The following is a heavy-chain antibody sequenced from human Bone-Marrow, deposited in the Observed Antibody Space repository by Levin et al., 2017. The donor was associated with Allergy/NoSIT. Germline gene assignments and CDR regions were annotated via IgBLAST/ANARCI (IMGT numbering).Heavy chain of an antibody. Sequence: SCAVSGGSTNSTNWWSWVRQTPGKGLEWIGEMYQSGNTYYNPSLKSRVTLSVDTSKNQFSLKLASVTAADTAVYYCAREDASGSFVDYWGQGTLVIVSS. CDR2: MYQSGNT. V-gene: IGHV4-4*02. CDR3: AREDASGSFVDY. J-gene: IGHJ4*02. CDR1: GGSTNSTNW. D-gene: IGHD3-10*01.